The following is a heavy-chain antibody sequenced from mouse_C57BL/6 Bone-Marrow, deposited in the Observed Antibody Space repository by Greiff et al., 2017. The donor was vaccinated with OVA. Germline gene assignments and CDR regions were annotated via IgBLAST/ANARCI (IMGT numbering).Heavy chain of an antibody. CDR1: GYTFTSYW. D-gene: IGHD2-5*01. CDR2: IDPSDSYT. J-gene: IGHJ3*01. Sequence: QVQLQQPGAELVMPGASVKLSCKASGYTFTSYWMHWVKQRPGQGLEWIGEIDPSDSYTNYNQKFKSKSTLTVDKSSSTAYMQLSSLTSEDSAVYYCARKHYSNYEGFAYWGQGTLVTVSA. CDR3: ARKHYSNYEGFAY. V-gene: IGHV1-69*01.